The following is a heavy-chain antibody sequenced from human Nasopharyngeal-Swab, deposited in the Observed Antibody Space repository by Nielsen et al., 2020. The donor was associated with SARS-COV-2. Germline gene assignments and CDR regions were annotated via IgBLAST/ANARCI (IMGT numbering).Heavy chain of an antibody. CDR2: IYSGGST. J-gene: IGHJ6*02. V-gene: IGHV3-53*01. Sequence: VRQAPGKGLEWVSVIYSGGSTYYADSVKGRFIISRDNSKNTLYLQMNSLRAEDTAVYYCARDRPVHCSGGSCYYYYGMDVWGQGTTVTVSS. D-gene: IGHD2-15*01. CDR3: ARDRPVHCSGGSCYYYYGMDV.